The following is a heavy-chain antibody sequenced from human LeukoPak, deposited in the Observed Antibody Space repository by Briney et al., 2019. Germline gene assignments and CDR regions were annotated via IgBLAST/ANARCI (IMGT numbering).Heavy chain of an antibody. Sequence: SETLSLTCAVYGGSFSGYYWSWIRQPPGKGLEWIGEINHSGSTNYNPSLKSRVTISVDTSKNQFSLKLSSVTAADTAVYYCARRSVKRLPKQAAFDIWGQGTMVTVSS. D-gene: IGHD2-15*01. CDR1: GGSFSGYY. V-gene: IGHV4-34*01. CDR3: ARRSVKRLPKQAAFDI. J-gene: IGHJ3*02. CDR2: INHSGST.